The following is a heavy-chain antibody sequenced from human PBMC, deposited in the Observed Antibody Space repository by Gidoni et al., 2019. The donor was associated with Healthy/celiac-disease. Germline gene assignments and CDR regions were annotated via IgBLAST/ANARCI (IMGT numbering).Heavy chain of an antibody. CDR2: ISGSGGST. CDR3: AKDNYYDSSGYYVYYFDY. J-gene: IGHJ4*02. V-gene: IGHV3-23*04. D-gene: IGHD3-22*01. Sequence: EVQLVESGGGLVQPGGSLKLPCAASGFTFNNYAMSWVRQAPGKGLGWVSAISGSGGSTYYADSVKGRFTISRDNSKNTLYLQMNSLRAEDTAVYYCAKDNYYDSSGYYVYYFDYWGQGTLVTVSS. CDR1: GFTFNNYA.